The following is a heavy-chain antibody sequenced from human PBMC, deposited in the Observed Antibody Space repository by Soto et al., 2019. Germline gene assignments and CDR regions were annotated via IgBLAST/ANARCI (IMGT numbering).Heavy chain of an antibody. CDR1: DFTFSSYG. CDR3: AKDTYYHDSSGYYVFDY. V-gene: IGHV3-30*18. J-gene: IGHJ4*01. CDR2: ISYDGSNK. Sequence: QVQLVESGGGVVQPGRSLTLSCAASDFTFSSYGIHWVRQAPGKGLEWVAVISYDGSNKQYGDSVKGRLTMSRDNSKNTVHLQMSSLRVEDTAVYYCAKDTYYHDSSGYYVFDYLGQGTLVTVSS. D-gene: IGHD3-22*01.